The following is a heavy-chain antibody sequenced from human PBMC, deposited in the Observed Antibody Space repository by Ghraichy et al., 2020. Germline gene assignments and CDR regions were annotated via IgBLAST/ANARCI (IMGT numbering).Heavy chain of an antibody. CDR2: ISGSGGST. CDR3: AGGRKRVVSAAHSGWSNDNYFDS. V-gene: IGHV3-23*01. CDR1: GFTFSSYA. D-gene: IGHD2-2*01. Sequence: LSLTCAASGFTFSSYAMSWGRQAAGKGLEGVSVISGSGGSTYYADSVKGRFTISRDNSKITLYLQMNSLRADDTAVYYCAGGRKRVVSAAHSGWSNDNYFDSWGQGTLVTVSS. J-gene: IGHJ4*02.